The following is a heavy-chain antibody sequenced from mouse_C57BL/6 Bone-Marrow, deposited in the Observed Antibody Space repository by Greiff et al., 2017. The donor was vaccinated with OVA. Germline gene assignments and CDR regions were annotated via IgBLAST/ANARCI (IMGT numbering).Heavy chain of an antibody. V-gene: IGHV1-19*01. J-gene: IGHJ1*03. CDR2: INPYNGGT. CDR1: GYTFTDYY. CDR3: AREGIYYDYAWYFDV. Sequence: VQLQQPGAELVKPGASVKMSCKASGYTFTDYYMNWVKQSHGKSLEWIGVINPYNGGTSYNQKFKGKATLTVDKSSSTAYMELNSLTSEDSAVYYCAREGIYYDYAWYFDVWGTGTTVTVSS. D-gene: IGHD2-4*01.